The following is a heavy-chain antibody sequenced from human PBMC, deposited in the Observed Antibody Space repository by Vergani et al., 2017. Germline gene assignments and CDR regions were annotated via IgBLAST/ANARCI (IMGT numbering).Heavy chain of an antibody. V-gene: IGHV4-30-4*08. CDR3: ARSPDTGDSIDS. CDR1: GGSVDVDEFS. J-gene: IGHJ4*02. Sequence: QVQLQESGPRLVKPSQTLSLTCTVSGGSVDVDEFSWSWIRQSPGKGLEWIGNIYFSGSTNYNPSLKSRVSMTVDTSKNQFVLKLTSVTAADTAVYFCARSPDTGDSIDSWGQGTLVTVSS. CDR2: IYFSGST. D-gene: IGHD1-14*01.